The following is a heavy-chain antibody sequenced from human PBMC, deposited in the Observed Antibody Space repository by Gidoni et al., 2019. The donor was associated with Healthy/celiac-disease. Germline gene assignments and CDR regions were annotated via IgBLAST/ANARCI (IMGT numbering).Heavy chain of an antibody. D-gene: IGHD3-10*01. V-gene: IGHV3-7*01. CDR3: ARVPSMVRGVIIVGDYGMDV. Sequence: EVQLVASGGGLVQPGGSLRLSCAASGFTFSSYWMSWVRQAPGKGLEWVANIKQDGSEKYYVDSVKGRFTISRDNAKNSLYLQMNSLRAEDTAVYYCARVPSMVRGVIIVGDYGMDVWGQGTTVTVSS. J-gene: IGHJ6*02. CDR2: IKQDGSEK. CDR1: GFTFSSYW.